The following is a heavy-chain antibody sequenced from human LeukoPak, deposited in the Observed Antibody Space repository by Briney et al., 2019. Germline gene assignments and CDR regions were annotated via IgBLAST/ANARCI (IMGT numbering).Heavy chain of an antibody. V-gene: IGHV4-59*12. Sequence: SETLSLTCTVSGGSISNYYWNWIRQPPGKGLEWIGYIYYSGTTNYNPSLKSRVTISVDTSKNQFSLKLSSVTAADTAVYYCARVRDSSGYYYEGFDYWGQGTLVTVSS. J-gene: IGHJ4*02. CDR1: GGSISNYY. CDR2: IYYSGTT. CDR3: ARVRDSSGYYYEGFDY. D-gene: IGHD3-22*01.